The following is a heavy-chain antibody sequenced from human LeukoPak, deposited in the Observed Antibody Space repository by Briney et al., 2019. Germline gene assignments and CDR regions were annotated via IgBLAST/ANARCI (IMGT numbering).Heavy chain of an antibody. CDR2: IYYSGST. Sequence: SETLSLTCSVSGASISSHYWSWIRQPPGKGLEWIGYIYYSGSTNYNPSLKSRVTISVDTSKNQFSLKVISVTAADTAVYYCARVSVVVTATEGRKDSFDIWGQGTMVTVSS. CDR1: GASISSHY. V-gene: IGHV4-59*11. CDR3: ARVSVVVTATEGRKDSFDI. J-gene: IGHJ3*02. D-gene: IGHD2-21*02.